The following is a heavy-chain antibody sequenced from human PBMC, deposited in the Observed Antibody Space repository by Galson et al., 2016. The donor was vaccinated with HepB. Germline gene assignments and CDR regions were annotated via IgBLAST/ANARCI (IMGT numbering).Heavy chain of an antibody. CDR1: GFIFSTHS. J-gene: IGHJ6*04. CDR3: ARASGGGYDWDYYYGMDV. CDR2: ISSGSTYI. D-gene: IGHD5-12*01. Sequence: SLRLSCAGSGFIFSTHSMAWVRQALGKGLEWVSLISSGSTYIYYADSVRGRFTISRDNAGNSLYLQMNTLRADDTAVYYCARASGGGYDWDYYYGMDVWGKGTTVTVSS. V-gene: IGHV3-21*01.